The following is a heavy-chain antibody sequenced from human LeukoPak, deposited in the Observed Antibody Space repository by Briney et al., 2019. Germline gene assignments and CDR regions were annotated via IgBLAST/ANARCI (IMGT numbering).Heavy chain of an antibody. CDR1: GFTISSNY. D-gene: IGHD2/OR15-2a*01. CDR3: ASSMARPYYYYYYMDG. V-gene: IGHV3-53*01. J-gene: IGHJ6*03. Sequence: PGGSLRLSCAASGFTISSNYMSWGRQAPRKGLEWGSVIYSGGSTYYADSLKGRFTISTDNSKNTLYLQMNSLRAEDTAVYYWASSMARPYYYYYYMDGWGKGTTVTVSS. CDR2: IYSGGST.